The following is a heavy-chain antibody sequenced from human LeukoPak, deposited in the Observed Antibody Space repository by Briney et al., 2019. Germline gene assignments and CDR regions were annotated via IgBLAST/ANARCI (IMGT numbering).Heavy chain of an antibody. CDR1: GFTFSDYY. CDR3: ARDSILCSSTSCYG. J-gene: IGHJ4*02. V-gene: IGHV3-11*04. D-gene: IGHD2-2*01. CDR2: ISSSGSTI. Sequence: GGSLRLSCAASGFTFSDYYMSWIRQAPGKGLEWVSYISSSGSTIYYADSVKGRFTISRDNAKNSLYLQMNSLRAEDTAVYYCARDSILCSSTSCYGWGQGTLVTVSS.